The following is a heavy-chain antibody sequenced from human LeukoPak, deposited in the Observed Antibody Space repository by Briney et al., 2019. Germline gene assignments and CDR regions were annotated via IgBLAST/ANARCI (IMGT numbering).Heavy chain of an antibody. CDR1: GFTFSSYG. CDR2: IWYDGSNK. CDR3: ARAIVVVTATASFGFDY. V-gene: IGHV3-33*01. Sequence: PGRSLRLSCAASGFTFSSYGMHWVRQAPGKGLEGVAFIWYDGSNKYYADSVKGRFTISRDNSKNTLYLQMNSLRAEDTAVYYCARAIVVVTATASFGFDYWGQGTLVTVSS. J-gene: IGHJ4*02. D-gene: IGHD2-21*02.